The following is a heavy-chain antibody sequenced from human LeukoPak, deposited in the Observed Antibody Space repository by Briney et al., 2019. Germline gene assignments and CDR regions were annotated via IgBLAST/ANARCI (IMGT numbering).Heavy chain of an antibody. CDR2: IYYSGTT. CDR1: GASINTYY. Sequence: PSETLTLTCTVSGASINTYYWSWIRQPPGKGLEWIGYIYYSGTTSYNPSLKTRVTISIDTSKNQFSLKLSSVTAADTAVYYCARVLRPMASQYYFDYWGQGTLVTVSS. V-gene: IGHV4-59*01. D-gene: IGHD3-10*01. J-gene: IGHJ4*02. CDR3: ARVLRPMASQYYFDY.